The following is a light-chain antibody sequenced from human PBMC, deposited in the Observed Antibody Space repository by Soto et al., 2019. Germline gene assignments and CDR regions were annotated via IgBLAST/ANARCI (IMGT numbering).Light chain of an antibody. CDR1: QNIGTW. CDR2: DVS. Sequence: DVQMTQSPSTLSASVGDRVTITSRASQNIGTWLAWYQQKPGGAPRLLIYDVSNLESGVPSRFSGSGSGPEFTLTITSLQPEDFGIYYCQQYDSSRTFGQGTKVDLK. J-gene: IGKJ1*01. V-gene: IGKV1-5*01. CDR3: QQYDSSRT.